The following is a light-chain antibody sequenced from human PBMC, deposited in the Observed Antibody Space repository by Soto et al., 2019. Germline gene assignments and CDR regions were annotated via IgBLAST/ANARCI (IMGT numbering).Light chain of an antibody. CDR3: CSFGGSTTYVL. V-gene: IGLV2-23*01. CDR1: SSDVGSFNL. CDR2: EGT. Sequence: QSALTQPASVSGSPGQSIAISCTGTSSDVGSFNLVSWYQQHPGKAPKLLIYEGTKWPSGVSNRFSGSKSGNTASLTISGLQAEDEADYYCCSFGGSTTYVLFGGGTQLTVL. J-gene: IGLJ2*01.